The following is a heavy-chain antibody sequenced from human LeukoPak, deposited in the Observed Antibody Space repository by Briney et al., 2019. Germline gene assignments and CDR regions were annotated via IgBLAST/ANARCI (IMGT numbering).Heavy chain of an antibody. V-gene: IGHV4-39*01. CDR2: IYYSGSS. CDR1: GGSISSSSYY. J-gene: IGHJ4*02. Sequence: SETLSLTCTVSGGSISSSSYYWGWIRRPPGKGLEWIGSIYYSGSSFDNPALKSRVTISVDTSKNQFSLKLSSVTAADTAVYYCARHRSGWLQSSFDYWGQGTLVTVSS. D-gene: IGHD5-24*01. CDR3: ARHRSGWLQSSFDY.